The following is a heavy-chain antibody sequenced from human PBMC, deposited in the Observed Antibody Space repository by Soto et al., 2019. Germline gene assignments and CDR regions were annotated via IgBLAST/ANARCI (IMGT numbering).Heavy chain of an antibody. J-gene: IGHJ4*02. CDR1: GYTFTSYA. Sequence: ASVKVSCKASGYTFTSYAMHWVRQAPGQRLEWMGWINAGNGNTKYSQKFQGRVTITRDTSASTAYMELSSLRSEDTAVYYCARVGYCSGGSCYSVFDYWGQGTLVTVSS. V-gene: IGHV1-3*01. CDR3: ARVGYCSGGSCYSVFDY. CDR2: INAGNGNT. D-gene: IGHD2-15*01.